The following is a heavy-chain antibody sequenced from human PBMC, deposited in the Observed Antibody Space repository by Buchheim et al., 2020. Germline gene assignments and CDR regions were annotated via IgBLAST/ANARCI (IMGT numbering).Heavy chain of an antibody. D-gene: IGHD5-18*01. V-gene: IGHV3-23*01. CDR1: GFIFSSYA. CDR2: ISGVSITT. CDR3: ARDSRWIQLWLPDY. J-gene: IGHJ4*02. Sequence: EVQLLESGGGLVQPGESLRLSCAAPGFIFSSYAMSWVRQAPGKGLEWVSAISGVSITTYYADSVKGRFTISRDDSKSTLYLQMNSLRVEDTAVYYCARDSRWIQLWLPDYWGQGTL.